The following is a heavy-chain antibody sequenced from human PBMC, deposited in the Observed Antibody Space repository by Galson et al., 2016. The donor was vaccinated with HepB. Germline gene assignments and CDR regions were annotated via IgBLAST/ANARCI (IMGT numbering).Heavy chain of an antibody. J-gene: IGHJ4*02. CDR2: ISSGSADI. D-gene: IGHD1-26*01. CDR3: ARDYSATFHYFDS. V-gene: IGHV3-11*06. Sequence: SLRLSCAASGFTFSGAYMSWIRQTPGRGLEWISSISSGSADITYADPVKGRFTVSRDNAKHSLFLQMNSLRAEETAVYYCARDYSATFHYFDSWGQGTLVTVSS. CDR1: GFTFSGAY.